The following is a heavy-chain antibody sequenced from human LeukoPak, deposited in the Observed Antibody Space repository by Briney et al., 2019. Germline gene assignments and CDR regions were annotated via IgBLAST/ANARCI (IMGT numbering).Heavy chain of an antibody. D-gene: IGHD3-22*01. J-gene: IGHJ4*02. V-gene: IGHV3-21*01. CDR3: VRLRRNNDRSGYYYYYDY. Sequence: GGSLRLSCAASGYTFSDFSVNWVRQAPGKGLEWVSSISVRSNYRYYADSVRGRFTIARDDARDSLFLQMNSLRAEDTAVYFCVRLRRNNDRSGYYYYYDYWGQGTLVTVSS. CDR1: GYTFSDFS. CDR2: ISVRSNYR.